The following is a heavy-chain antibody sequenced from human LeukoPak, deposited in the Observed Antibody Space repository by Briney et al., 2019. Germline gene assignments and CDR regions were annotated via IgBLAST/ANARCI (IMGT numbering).Heavy chain of an antibody. D-gene: IGHD3-3*01. CDR3: ARSYFDFWSGLYGY. J-gene: IGHJ4*02. CDR2: ISSSSSYI. Sequence: GGSLRLSCAASGFTFSSYSMNWVRQAPGKGLEWVSSISSSSSYIYYTDSVKGRFTISRDNAKNSLHLQMNSLRAEDTAVYYCARSYFDFWSGLYGYWGQGTLVTVSS. CDR1: GFTFSSYS. V-gene: IGHV3-21*01.